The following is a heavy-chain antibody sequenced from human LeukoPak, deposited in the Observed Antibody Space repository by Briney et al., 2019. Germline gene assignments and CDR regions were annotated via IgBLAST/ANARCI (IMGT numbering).Heavy chain of an antibody. V-gene: IGHV4-34*01. Sequence: PSETLSLTCAVYGGPFSGYYWSWIPQPPGKGLEWIGEINHSGSTNYNPSLKSRVTISVDTSKNQFSLKLSSVTAADTAVYYCARGYDYVWGSYRSAGYYFDYWGQGTLVTVSS. CDR2: INHSGST. D-gene: IGHD3-16*02. J-gene: IGHJ4*02. CDR3: ARGYDYVWGSYRSAGYYFDY. CDR1: GGPFSGYY.